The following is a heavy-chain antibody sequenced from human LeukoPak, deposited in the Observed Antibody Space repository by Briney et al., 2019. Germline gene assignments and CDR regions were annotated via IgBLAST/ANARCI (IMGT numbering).Heavy chain of an antibody. CDR3: ARDSSIAAAGTSNYYYYYGMDV. J-gene: IGHJ6*02. CDR2: IYYSGST. CDR1: GGSISSYY. Sequence: SETLSLTCTVSGGSISSYYWSWIRQPPGKGLEWIGYIYYSGSTNYNPSLKSRATISVDTSKNQFSLKLSSMTAADTAVYYCARDSSIAAAGTSNYYYYYGMDVWGQGTTVTVSS. D-gene: IGHD6-13*01. V-gene: IGHV4-59*01.